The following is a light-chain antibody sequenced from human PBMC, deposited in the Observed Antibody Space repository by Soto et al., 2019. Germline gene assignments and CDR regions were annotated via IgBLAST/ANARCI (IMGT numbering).Light chain of an antibody. CDR2: WAS. Sequence: DIVMTQSPDSLAVSLGERATINCKSSQNVLYSSNNKNYLAWYRQKPGQSPKLLIYWASTRESGVPDRFSGSGSGTDFTLTTSSLQAEDVAVYYCQQYYGTPYTFGQGTKLEIK. CDR3: QQYYGTPYT. V-gene: IGKV4-1*01. J-gene: IGKJ2*01. CDR1: QNVLYSSNNKNY.